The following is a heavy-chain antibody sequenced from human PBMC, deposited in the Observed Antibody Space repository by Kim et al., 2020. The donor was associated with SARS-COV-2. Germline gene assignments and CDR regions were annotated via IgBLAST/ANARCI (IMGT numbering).Heavy chain of an antibody. D-gene: IGHD2-15*01. CDR3: ARAPEAVDAFDI. CDR1: GGSFSGYY. J-gene: IGHJ3*02. Sequence: SETLSLTCAVYGGSFSGYYWSWIRQPPGKGLEWIGEINHSGSTNYNPSLKSRVTISVDTSKNQFSLKLSSVTAADTAVYYCARAPEAVDAFDIWGQGTMV. V-gene: IGHV4-34*01. CDR2: INHSGST.